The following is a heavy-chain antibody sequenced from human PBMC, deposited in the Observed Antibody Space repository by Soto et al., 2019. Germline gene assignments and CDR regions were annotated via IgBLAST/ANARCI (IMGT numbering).Heavy chain of an antibody. Sequence: PSHPLSLTCTVSGGSINDYYWSWLRQTPGKGLEWVGFMYHSETTKYNPSLKGRVNMSLDTSKNQVSLHLQSVSAADTAVYYCARANSSTWYKLEYKWFDPWGQGTLVTVS. CDR2: MYHSETT. CDR3: ARANSSTWYKLEYKWFDP. CDR1: GGSINDYY. J-gene: IGHJ5*02. V-gene: IGHV4-59*07. D-gene: IGHD6-13*01.